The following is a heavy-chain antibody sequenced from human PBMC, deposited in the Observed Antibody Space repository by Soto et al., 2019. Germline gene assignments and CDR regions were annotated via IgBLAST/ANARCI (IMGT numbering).Heavy chain of an antibody. Sequence: PGGSLRLSCSASGFTFSSFWMHWVRQAPGKGPVWVSVIDSAGSATYYADSVKGRFTISRDNSKNTLYLQMNSLRAEDTAVYYCARDRVESGYPEYFQHWGQGTLVTVSS. V-gene: IGHV3-74*01. CDR2: IDSAGSAT. CDR1: GFTFSSFW. CDR3: ARDRVESGYPEYFQH. D-gene: IGHD3-22*01. J-gene: IGHJ1*01.